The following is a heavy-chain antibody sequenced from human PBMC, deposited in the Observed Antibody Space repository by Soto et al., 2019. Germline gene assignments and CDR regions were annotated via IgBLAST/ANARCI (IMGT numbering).Heavy chain of an antibody. J-gene: IGHJ4*02. D-gene: IGHD3-3*01. CDR1: GLTFSDRY. CDR2: IRKKTNSYTT. CDR3: ARGGITIFGVVTHPPIY. V-gene: IGHV3-72*01. Sequence: PGGSLRLSCAASGLTFSDRYMAWVRQAPGKGLEWVGRIRKKTNSYTTEYAASVKGRFIISRDDSTNSLYLQMSSLKTEDTAVYYCARGGITIFGVVTHPPIYWGQGTLVTVSS.